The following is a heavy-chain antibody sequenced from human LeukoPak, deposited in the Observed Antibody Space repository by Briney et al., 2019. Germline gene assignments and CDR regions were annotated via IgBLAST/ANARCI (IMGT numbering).Heavy chain of an antibody. V-gene: IGHV1-69*02. D-gene: IGHD3-10*01. CDR2: IIPILGIA. CDR3: ARATYYYGSGSYWGFDY. Sequence: ASVKVSCKASGGTFSSYTISWVRQAPGQGLEWMGRIIPILGIANYAQKFQGRVTITADKSTSTAYMELSSLRSEDTVVYYCARATYYYGSGSYWGFDYWGQGILVTVSS. J-gene: IGHJ4*02. CDR1: GGTFSSYT.